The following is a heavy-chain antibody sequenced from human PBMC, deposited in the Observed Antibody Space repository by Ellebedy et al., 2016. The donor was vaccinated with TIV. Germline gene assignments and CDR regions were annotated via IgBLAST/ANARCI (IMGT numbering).Heavy chain of an antibody. V-gene: IGHV2-5*04. J-gene: IGHJ6*02. CDR2: SYWDGDR. D-gene: IGHD5-12*01. Sequence: SGPTLVKPIQTLTLTCSFSGFSLRPTGVSVGWVRQPPGKALEWLAFSYWDGDRRYSPSLERRLTITKDTPKNKVVLTMTNMDPVDTGTYYCVRATSLKGMDVWGQGTTVTVSS. CDR1: GFSLRPTGVS. CDR3: VRATSLKGMDV.